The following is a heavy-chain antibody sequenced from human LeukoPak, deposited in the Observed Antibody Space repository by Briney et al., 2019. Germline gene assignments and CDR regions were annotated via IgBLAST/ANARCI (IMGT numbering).Heavy chain of an antibody. D-gene: IGHD4-17*01. J-gene: IGHJ4*02. Sequence: GGSLRLSCAASGLTFDSFAMSWVRQAPGKGLQWLSAISGSGASTYYGDSVKGRFTISRDNSRDTLYLQMDSLRAEDTAVYYCAKRPTTVTTFGRDYWGQGTLVTVSS. CDR2: ISGSGAST. CDR3: AKRPTTVTTFGRDY. V-gene: IGHV3-23*01. CDR1: GLTFDSFA.